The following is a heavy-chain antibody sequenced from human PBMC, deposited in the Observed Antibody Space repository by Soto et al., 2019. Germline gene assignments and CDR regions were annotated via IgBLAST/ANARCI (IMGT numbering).Heavy chain of an antibody. V-gene: IGHV1-3*01. J-gene: IGHJ5*02. D-gene: IGHD2-15*01. Sequence: ASVKVFCKASGYTFTRYTMNWVRQAPGQRLEWMGWINPDNGNTKSSQKFQDRVIITRDTSASTAYMDLSSLRSEDTAVYYCARGIATGQLDPWGQGTLVTVSS. CDR3: ARGIATGQLDP. CDR2: INPDNGNT. CDR1: GYTFTRYT.